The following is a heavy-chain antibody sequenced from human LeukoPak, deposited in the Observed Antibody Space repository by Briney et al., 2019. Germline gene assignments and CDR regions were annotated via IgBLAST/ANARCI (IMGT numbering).Heavy chain of an antibody. Sequence: PGGSLRLSCVASGFTSSAFWMSWVRRPPGKGGEWVANIKKGGREKEYVDSEKGRFSIFRDYEKNAVFVQMNSVRAEDRAVYYCATFAGVVPGGLLLWGKGATVSVCS. D-gene: IGHD2-2*01. CDR1: GFTSSAFW. V-gene: IGHV3-7*01. CDR3: ATFAGVVPGGLLL. CDR2: IKKGGREK. J-gene: IGHJ6*04.